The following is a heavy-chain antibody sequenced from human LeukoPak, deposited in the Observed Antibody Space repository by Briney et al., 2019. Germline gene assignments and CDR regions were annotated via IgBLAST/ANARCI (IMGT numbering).Heavy chain of an antibody. Sequence: LETLSLTCTVSGGSISSYYWSWVRQPPGKGLEWIGYIYCSGSTNYNPSLKSRVTISVDTSKNQFSLKLSSVTAADTAVYYCARHRNYYGSGDWGQGTLVTVSS. V-gene: IGHV4-59*08. D-gene: IGHD3-10*01. CDR3: ARHRNYYGSGD. CDR1: GGSISSYY. J-gene: IGHJ4*02. CDR2: IYCSGST.